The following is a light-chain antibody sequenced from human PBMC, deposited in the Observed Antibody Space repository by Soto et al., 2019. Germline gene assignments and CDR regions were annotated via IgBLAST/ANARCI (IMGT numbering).Light chain of an antibody. CDR1: QTIRDNY. Sequence: DIVLTQSPATLSVSPGERVTLSCRASQTIRDNYLAWYQQKPGQAPRLLIYGASGRATGIPDRFSGSGSGTEFTLTISSLQSGDLAVYYCQQYSSWYTFGQGTKLEIK. V-gene: IGKV3D-15*01. CDR2: GAS. CDR3: QQYSSWYT. J-gene: IGKJ2*01.